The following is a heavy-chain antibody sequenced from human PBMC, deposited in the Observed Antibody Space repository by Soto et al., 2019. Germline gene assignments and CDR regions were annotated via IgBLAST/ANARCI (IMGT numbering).Heavy chain of an antibody. J-gene: IGHJ4*02. CDR1: GYTFTSYD. V-gene: IGHV1-8*01. D-gene: IGHD3-22*01. CDR3: ERSEEYYYDSIGYPPWDFDS. CDR2: MNPNSGNT. Sequence: ASVKVSCKASGYTFTSYDINWVRQATGQGLEWMGWMNPNSGNTGYAQKFQGRVTMTRNTSISTAYVELSRLRSDDTAVYYCERSEEYYYDSIGYPPWDFDSWGQRTLVTVSS.